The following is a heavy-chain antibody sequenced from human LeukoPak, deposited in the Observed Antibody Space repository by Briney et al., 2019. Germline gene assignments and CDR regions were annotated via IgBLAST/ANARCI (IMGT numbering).Heavy chain of an antibody. V-gene: IGHV1-3*01. CDR2: SKAGNSDA. CDR3: ARDDCGGTCYPGGY. Sequence: GASVKVSCKASGYIFTKYVVHWVRQAPGPRHELEGWSKAGNSDAKYSQNFQDRLTITRDTSASTVYMELSSLTSEDTALYYCARDDCGGTCYPGGYWGQGTLVTVSS. CDR1: GYIFTKYV. D-gene: IGHD2-21*02. J-gene: IGHJ4*02.